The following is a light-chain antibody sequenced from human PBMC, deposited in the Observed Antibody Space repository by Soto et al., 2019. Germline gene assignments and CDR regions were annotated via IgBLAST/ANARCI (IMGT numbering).Light chain of an antibody. CDR1: QSVSSY. CDR2: EAS. CDR3: QQRSNWPPT. Sequence: EIVLTQSPATLSLSPGERATLSCRASQSVSSYLAWYQQKPGQAPRLLIYEASNRATGIPARFSGSESGTDFTLTISSLEPEDFAVYYCQQRSNWPPTFGGGTKVEIK. J-gene: IGKJ4*01. V-gene: IGKV3-11*01.